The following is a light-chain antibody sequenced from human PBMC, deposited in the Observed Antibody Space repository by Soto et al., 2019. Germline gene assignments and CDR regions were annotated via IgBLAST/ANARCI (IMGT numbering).Light chain of an antibody. CDR1: ESVSSN. CDR3: QQRGNRPPWT. V-gene: IGKV3-11*01. Sequence: EIIMTQSPASLSVTPGERATLYCRASESVSSNLAWYQQKPGQAPRLLIYGASSRPTGIPDRFSGSGSGTDFTLTISSLEPEDFAVYYCQQRGNRPPWTFGQGTKVDIK. J-gene: IGKJ1*01. CDR2: GAS.